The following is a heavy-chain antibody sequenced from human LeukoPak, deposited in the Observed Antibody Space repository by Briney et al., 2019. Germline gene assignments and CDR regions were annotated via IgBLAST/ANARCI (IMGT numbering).Heavy chain of an antibody. D-gene: IGHD6-6*01. Sequence: GGSLRLSCAASGFTFSRLAMTWVRQAPGKGLEWVSTISASGPYYADAVRGRFTISRDNDKNSLFLQMNSLRAEDTALYYCVRKFSYSSSAYNPHYFDSWGQGILVTVSS. CDR3: VRKFSYSSSAYNPHYFDS. V-gene: IGHV3-23*01. J-gene: IGHJ4*02. CDR2: ISASGP. CDR1: GFTFSRLA.